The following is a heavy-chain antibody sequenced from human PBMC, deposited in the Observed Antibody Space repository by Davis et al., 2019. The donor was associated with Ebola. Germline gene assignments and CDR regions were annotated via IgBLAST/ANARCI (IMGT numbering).Heavy chain of an antibody. Sequence: SETLSLTCTVSGGSVSSDYWSWIRQPPGKGLEWVGYIYYSGSVTYNPSLKSRVTISLDTSNNQFSLKLTSVTATDTAVYFCARLYCSSANCFLPVHYYLDVWGKGTTVTVSS. CDR3: ARLYCSSANCFLPVHYYLDV. J-gene: IGHJ6*03. CDR2: IYYSGSV. V-gene: IGHV4-59*02. D-gene: IGHD2-2*01. CDR1: GGSVSSDY.